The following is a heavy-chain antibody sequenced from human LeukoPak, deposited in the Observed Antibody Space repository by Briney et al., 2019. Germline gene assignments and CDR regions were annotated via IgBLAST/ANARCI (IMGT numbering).Heavy chain of an antibody. J-gene: IGHJ4*02. Sequence: PGGSLRLSCAASGFTFSSYAMSWVRQAPGKGLEWVANIKQDGSEKYYVDSVKGRFTISRDNAKNSLYLQMNSLRAEDTAVYYCANINYYDSSGYSPSFDYWGQETLVTASS. CDR1: GFTFSSYA. V-gene: IGHV3-7*01. CDR2: IKQDGSEK. CDR3: ANINYYDSSGYSPSFDY. D-gene: IGHD3-22*01.